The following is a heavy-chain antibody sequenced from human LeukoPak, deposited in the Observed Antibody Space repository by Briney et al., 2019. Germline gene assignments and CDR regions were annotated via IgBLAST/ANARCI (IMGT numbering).Heavy chain of an antibody. D-gene: IGHD2-2*01. V-gene: IGHV3-49*04. CDR3: TRGPQDIVVVPAADDY. CDR1: GFTFGDYA. CDR2: IRSKAYGGTT. J-gene: IGHJ4*02. Sequence: GGSLRLSCTASGFTFGDYAMSWVRQAPGKGLEWVGFIRSKAYGGTTEYAASVKGRFTISRDDSKSIAYLQMNSLKTEDTAVYYCTRGPQDIVVVPAADDYWGQGTLVTVPS.